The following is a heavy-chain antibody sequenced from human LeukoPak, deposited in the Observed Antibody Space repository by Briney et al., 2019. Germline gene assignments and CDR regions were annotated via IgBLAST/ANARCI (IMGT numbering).Heavy chain of an antibody. CDR2: MDPSGTQK. J-gene: IGHJ4*02. CDR1: GFTFNRSW. V-gene: IGHV3-7*01. Sequence: PGGSPRLSCVVSGFTFNRSWMNWVRQAPGKGLEWVANMDPSGTQKRYVDSVTGRFTISKDNPGTSLYLEMNSLRADDTAIYYCAIWASDNYWGQGTLVTVP. CDR3: AIWASDNY. D-gene: IGHD3-16*01.